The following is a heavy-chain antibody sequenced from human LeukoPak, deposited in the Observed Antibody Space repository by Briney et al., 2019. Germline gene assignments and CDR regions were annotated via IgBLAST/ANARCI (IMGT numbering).Heavy chain of an antibody. Sequence: KSSETLSLTCTVSGGSISSGGYYWSWIRQHPGKGLEWIGYIYYSGSTYYHPSLKSRVTISVDTPKNQFSLKLSSVTAADTAVYYCARDESHWYFDLWGRGTLVTVSS. J-gene: IGHJ2*01. V-gene: IGHV4-31*03. CDR1: GGSISSGGYY. CDR3: ARDESHWYFDL. CDR2: IYYSGST.